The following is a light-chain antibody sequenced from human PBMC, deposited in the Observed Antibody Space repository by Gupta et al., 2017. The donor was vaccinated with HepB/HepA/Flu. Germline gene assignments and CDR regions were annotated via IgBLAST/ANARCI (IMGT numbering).Light chain of an antibody. J-gene: IGKJ5*01. CDR1: QSVSSY. CDR2: DAS. CDR3: QQRSNWPLRFT. V-gene: IGKV3-11*01. Sequence: EIVLTQSPATLSLSPGERATLSCRPSQSVSSYLAWYQQKPGQAPRLLIYDASNRATGIPARFSGSGSGTDFTLTISSLEPEDFAVYYCQQRSNWPLRFTFGQGTRLEIK.